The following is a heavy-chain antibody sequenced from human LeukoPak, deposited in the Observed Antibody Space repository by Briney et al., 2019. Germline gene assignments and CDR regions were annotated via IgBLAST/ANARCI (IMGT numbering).Heavy chain of an antibody. CDR2: ISGSGGST. V-gene: IGHV3-23*01. CDR3: AKDYFYDSSGYLRNPGIEFDY. J-gene: IGHJ4*02. D-gene: IGHD3-22*01. Sequence: PGGSLRLSCAASGFTFSSYAMSWVRQAPGKGLEWVSAISGSGGSTYYADSVKGRFTISRDNSKNTLYLQMNSLRAEDTAVYYCAKDYFYDSSGYLRNPGIEFDYWGQGTLVTVSS. CDR1: GFTFSSYA.